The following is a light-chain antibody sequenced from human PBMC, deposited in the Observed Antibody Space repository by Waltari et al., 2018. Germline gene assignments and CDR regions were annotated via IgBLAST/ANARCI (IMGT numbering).Light chain of an antibody. CDR2: WAS. J-gene: IGKJ5*01. V-gene: IGKV4-1*01. CDR3: QQYFHFPPGT. CDR1: QSVFSSPNSKDY. Sequence: DIVMTQSPNSLVVSLGERATINCRSSQSVFSSPNSKDYLAWYQHKSGQSPKLLIYWASNRESAVPERFSGSGSGSDFTLTSNDVQAEDVAVDYCQQYFHFPPGTFGQGTRLEIK.